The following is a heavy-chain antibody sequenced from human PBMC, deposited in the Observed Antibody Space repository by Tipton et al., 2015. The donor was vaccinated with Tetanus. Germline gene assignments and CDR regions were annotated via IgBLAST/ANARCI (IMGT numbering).Heavy chain of an antibody. CDR3: ARGGYSSGWYYDY. D-gene: IGHD6-19*01. J-gene: IGHJ4*02. V-gene: IGHV3-53*01. Sequence: SLRLSCAASGFTVSSNYMSWVRQAPGKGLEWVSVIYSGGSTYYADSVKGRFTISRDNSKNMLYLQMNSLRAEDTAVYYCARGGYSSGWYYDYWGQGTLVTVSS. CDR1: GFTVSSNY. CDR2: IYSGGST.